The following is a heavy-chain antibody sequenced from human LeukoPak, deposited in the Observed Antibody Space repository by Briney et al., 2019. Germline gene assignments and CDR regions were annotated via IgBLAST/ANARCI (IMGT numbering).Heavy chain of an antibody. CDR3: ARVGRKVAHAFDI. CDR2: INPNSGGT. CDR1: GYTFTGYY. Sequence: GASVKVSCKASGYTFTGYYMHWVRQAPGQGLEWMGWINPNSGGTNYAQKFQGRVTMTRDTSISTAYMEMSRLRSDDTAVYYCARVGRKVAHAFDIWGQGTMVTVSS. V-gene: IGHV1-2*02. D-gene: IGHD3-10*01. J-gene: IGHJ3*02.